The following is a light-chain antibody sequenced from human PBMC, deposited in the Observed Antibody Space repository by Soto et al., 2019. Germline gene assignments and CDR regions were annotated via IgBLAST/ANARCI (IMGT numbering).Light chain of an antibody. V-gene: IGKV3-11*01. Sequence: EIVLTQSPATLSLSPGERATLSCRASQSVSSYLAWYQQKPGQAPRRLIYDASNRATGIPARFSGSGSGTDFPLTISSLEPEDFAVYYCPQRSNWPITFGQGTRLEIK. CDR2: DAS. CDR1: QSVSSY. CDR3: PQRSNWPIT. J-gene: IGKJ5*01.